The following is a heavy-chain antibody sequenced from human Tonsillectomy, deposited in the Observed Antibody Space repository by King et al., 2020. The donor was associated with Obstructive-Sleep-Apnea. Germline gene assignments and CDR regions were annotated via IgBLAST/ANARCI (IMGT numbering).Heavy chain of an antibody. D-gene: IGHD6-19*01. V-gene: IGHV3-23*04. CDR3: AEEIAVSAGFDI. CDR1: GFTFSNYA. CDR2: VSGNGGST. Sequence: VQLVESGGGLVQPGGSLRLSCAASGFTFSNYAMSWVRQAPGKGLEWVSAVSGNGGSTYYADSVKGRFTISRDNSKNTLYLHMNSLRAEDTAVYYCAEEIAVSAGFDIWGQGTMVTVSS. J-gene: IGHJ3*02.